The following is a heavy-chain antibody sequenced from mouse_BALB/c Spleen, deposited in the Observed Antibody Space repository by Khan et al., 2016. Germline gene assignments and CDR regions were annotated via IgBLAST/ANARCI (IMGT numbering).Heavy chain of an antibody. D-gene: IGHD1-1*01. V-gene: IGHV1S135*01. J-gene: IGHJ4*01. Sequence: VRLQQSGPELMKPGASVKISCKASGYSFTSYYMHWVKQSHGKSLEWIGYIDPFNGGTSYNQKFKGKATLTVDKSSSTAYMHLSSLTSEDSAVYYCASSTRSFYAMDYWGQGTSVTVSS. CDR2: IDPFNGGT. CDR3: ASSTRSFYAMDY. CDR1: GYSFTSYY.